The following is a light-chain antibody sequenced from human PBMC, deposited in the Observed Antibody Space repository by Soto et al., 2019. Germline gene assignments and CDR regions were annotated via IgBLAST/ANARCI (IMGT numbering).Light chain of an antibody. V-gene: IGKV1-33*01. CDR3: QQYDNFPPIT. J-gene: IGKJ5*01. Sequence: DIQMTQSPSSLSASVEDRVIITCRSSQSISNHVNWYQQKPGTAPELLMFDASNLEPEVPSRFSGSGSGTDFTLTISSLQPEDVATYFCQQYDNFPPITFGQGTRLEIK. CDR2: DAS. CDR1: QSISNH.